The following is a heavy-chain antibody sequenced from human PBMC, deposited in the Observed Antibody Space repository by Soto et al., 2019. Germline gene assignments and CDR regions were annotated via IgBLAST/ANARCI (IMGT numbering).Heavy chain of an antibody. Sequence: SETLSLTCTVSGGSISSYYWSWIRQPPGKGLEWIGYIYYSGSTNYNPSLKSRVTISVDTSKNQFSLKLSSVTAADTAVYYCARDGRVYDILTGYRYYYYGMDVWGQGTTVTVSS. V-gene: IGHV4-59*01. J-gene: IGHJ6*02. CDR2: IYYSGST. CDR1: GGSISSYY. CDR3: ARDGRVYDILTGYRYYYYGMDV. D-gene: IGHD3-9*01.